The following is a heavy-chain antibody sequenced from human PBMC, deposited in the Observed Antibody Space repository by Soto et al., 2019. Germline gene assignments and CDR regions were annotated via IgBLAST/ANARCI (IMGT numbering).Heavy chain of an antibody. J-gene: IGHJ6*02. V-gene: IGHV3-30*02. Sequence: GGPLRLSCAASGFTFSNYGMHWVRQAPGKGLEWVAIISGGGDNKYYADSVKGRFTISRDNSKNTLYLQMNSLRAEDTAVYYCAKDTAMADYYYYGMGVWGQGTTVTVS. CDR3: AKDTAMADYYYYGMGV. CDR2: ISGGGDNK. CDR1: GFTFSNYG. D-gene: IGHD5-18*01.